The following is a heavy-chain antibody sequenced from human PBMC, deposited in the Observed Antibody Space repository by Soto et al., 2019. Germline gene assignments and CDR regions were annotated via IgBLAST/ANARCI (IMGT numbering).Heavy chain of an antibody. CDR1: GGSISSYY. D-gene: IGHD2-15*01. V-gene: IGHV4-59*01. J-gene: IGHJ4*02. CDR3: ARDSCSGGSCYPNL. CDR2: IYYSGST. Sequence: SETLSLTCAVSGGSISSYYWSWIRQPPGKGLEWIGYIYYSGSTNYNPSLKSRVTISVDTSKNQFSLKLSSVTAADTAVYYCARDSCSGGSCYPNLWGQGTLVTVSS.